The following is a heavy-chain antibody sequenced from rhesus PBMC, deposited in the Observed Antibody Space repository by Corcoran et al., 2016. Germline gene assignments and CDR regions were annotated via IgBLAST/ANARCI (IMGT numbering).Heavy chain of an antibody. CDR3: AKIGQRLVDY. CDR1: GFTFSSYW. J-gene: IGHJ4*01. D-gene: IGHD6-31*01. CDR2: INSGGGST. V-gene: IGHV3S25*01. Sequence: EVQLVESGGGLAKPGGSLRLSCADSGFTFSSYWMNGVRQAPGKGLGGVSAINSGGGSTYYADSVKGRFTISRDNSNNTLSLQMNSLRAEDTAVYYCAKIGQRLVDYWGQGVLVTVSS.